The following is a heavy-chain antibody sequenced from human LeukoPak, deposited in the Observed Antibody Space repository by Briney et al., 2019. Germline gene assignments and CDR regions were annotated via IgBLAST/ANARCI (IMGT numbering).Heavy chain of an antibody. CDR3: ASKLYGDLLDY. CDR2: ISSGSSTK. Sequence: GGSLRLSCAVSGFTFSGFWMNWVRQAPGKGLEWVSYISSGSSTKYYADSVKGRSTISRDNARNLVHLQMNSLRDEDTAVYYCASKLYGDLLDYWGQGTLVTVSS. J-gene: IGHJ4*02. V-gene: IGHV3-48*02. D-gene: IGHD4-17*01. CDR1: GFTFSGFW.